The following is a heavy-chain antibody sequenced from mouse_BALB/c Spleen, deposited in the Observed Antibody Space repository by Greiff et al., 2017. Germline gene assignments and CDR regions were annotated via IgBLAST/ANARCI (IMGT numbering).Heavy chain of an antibody. CDR1: GFSLTGYG. J-gene: IGHJ1*01. CDR3: ARTFYYDYDGDWYFDV. D-gene: IGHD2-4*01. Sequence: QVQLKESGPGLVAPSQSLSITCTVSGFSLTGYGVNWVRQPPGKGLEWLGMIWGDGSTDYNSALKSRLSISKDNSKSQVFLKMNSLQTDDTARYYCARTFYYDYDGDWYFDVWGAGTTVTVSS. V-gene: IGHV2-6-7*01. CDR2: IWGDGST.